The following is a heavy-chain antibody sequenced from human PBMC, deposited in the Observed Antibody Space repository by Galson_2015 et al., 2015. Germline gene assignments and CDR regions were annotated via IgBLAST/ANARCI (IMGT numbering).Heavy chain of an antibody. D-gene: IGHD4-17*01. Sequence: SVKVSCKASGGTFSSYAISWVRQAPGQGLEWMGGIIPIFGTANYAQKFQGRVTITADESTSTAYMELSSLRSEDTAVYYCARLMTYGDYLYWYFDLWGRGTLVTVSS. J-gene: IGHJ2*01. CDR2: IIPIFGTA. CDR3: ARLMTYGDYLYWYFDL. CDR1: GGTFSSYA. V-gene: IGHV1-69*13.